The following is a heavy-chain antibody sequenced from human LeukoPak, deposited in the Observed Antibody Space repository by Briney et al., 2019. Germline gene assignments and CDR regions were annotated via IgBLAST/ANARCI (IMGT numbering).Heavy chain of an antibody. V-gene: IGHV1-8*01. D-gene: IGHD3-3*01. CDR1: GYSFTSYD. J-gene: IGHJ6*03. CDR3: ESGASGTIGTYYYMDV. CDR2: MNPNSGNT. Sequence: GASVKVSCKASGYSFTSYDINWVRQAAGQGLEWMGWMNPNSGNTGYAQKFQGRVTMTRNTSISTAYMELSSLRSEDAAVSSCESGASGTIGTYYYMDVWGKGTTVTVSS.